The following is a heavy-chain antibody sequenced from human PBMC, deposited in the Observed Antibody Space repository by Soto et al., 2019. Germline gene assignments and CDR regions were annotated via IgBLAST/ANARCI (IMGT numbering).Heavy chain of an antibody. V-gene: IGHV3-30*18. CDR1: AFNFHGYG. CDR2: ISFDGSKK. J-gene: IGHJ4*02. CDR3: AKVYRYYDSSGYHSSLIDY. D-gene: IGHD3-22*01. Sequence: PGGSLRLSCAASAFNFHGYGMHWVRQAPGKGLEWAAVISFDGSKKHYADSVKGRFTISRDNSKNTLYLQMNSLRAEDTAVYYCAKVYRYYDSSGYHSSLIDYWGQGTLVTVSS.